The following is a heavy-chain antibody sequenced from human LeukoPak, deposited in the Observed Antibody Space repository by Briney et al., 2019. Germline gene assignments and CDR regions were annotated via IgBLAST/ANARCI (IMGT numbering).Heavy chain of an antibody. D-gene: IGHD4-17*01. CDR1: GFTFSSNY. CDR3: ARGPVTKFEI. CDR2: IYSGGTT. V-gene: IGHV3-53*01. J-gene: IGHJ3*02. Sequence: GGSLRLSCAASGFTFSSNYMSWVRQAPGKGLEWVSVIYSGGTTYYADSVKGRFTISRDNSNNTLYHQMNSLRADDTAVYYCARGPVTKFEIWGQGTILTVSS.